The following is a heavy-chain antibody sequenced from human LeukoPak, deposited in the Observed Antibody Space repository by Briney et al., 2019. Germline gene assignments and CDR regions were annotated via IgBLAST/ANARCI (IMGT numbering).Heavy chain of an antibody. CDR1: GFTFSSYA. CDR2: ISGRGGST. V-gene: IGHV3-23*01. D-gene: IGHD5-12*01. J-gene: IGHJ4*02. CDR3: ARVSGYHWESFYDY. Sequence: PGGSLRLSCAASGFTFSSYAMSWVRQAPGKGLEWVSNISGRGGSTYYADSVKGRFTISRDDSKKTLYLQMNSLRAEDTAVYYCARVSGYHWESFYDYWGQGTLVTVSS.